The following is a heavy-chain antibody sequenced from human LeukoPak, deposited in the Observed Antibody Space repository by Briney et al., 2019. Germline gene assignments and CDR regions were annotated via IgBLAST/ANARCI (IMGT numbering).Heavy chain of an antibody. CDR2: IKLDGSEK. D-gene: IGHD3-10*01. V-gene: IGHV3-7*01. J-gene: IGHJ4*02. Sequence: GGSLRLSCAASGFTFSSHWMSWARQAPGKGLEWVANIKLDGSEKYYVDSVKGRFTISRDNAKNSLYPQMNSLRVEDTAVYYCARGVYGSGSSHDYWGQGTLVTVSS. CDR1: GFTFSSHW. CDR3: ARGVYGSGSSHDY.